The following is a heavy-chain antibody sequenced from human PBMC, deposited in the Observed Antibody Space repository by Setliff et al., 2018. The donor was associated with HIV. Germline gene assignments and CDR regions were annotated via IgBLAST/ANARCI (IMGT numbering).Heavy chain of an antibody. J-gene: IGHJ4*02. D-gene: IGHD6-13*01. Sequence: SETLSLTCTVSGGSISSGSYYWSWIRQPAGKGLEWIGRTYTSGSTNYNPSLKSRVTISVDTSKNQFSLKLSSVTAADTAVYYCARDAPWDSWFYFDFWGQGTLVTVSS. CDR3: ARDAPWDSWFYFDF. CDR1: GGSISSGSYY. CDR2: TYTSGST. V-gene: IGHV4-61*02.